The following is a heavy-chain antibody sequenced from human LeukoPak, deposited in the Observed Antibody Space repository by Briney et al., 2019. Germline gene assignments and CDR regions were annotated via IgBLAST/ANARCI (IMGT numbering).Heavy chain of an antibody. Sequence: SETLSLTCAVYGGSFSGYYWSWIRQPPGKGLEWIGEINHSGSTNYNPSLKGRVTISVDTSKNQFSLKLSSVTAADTAVYYCARGDPGYCSGGSCYSPPIQHWGQGTLVTVSS. J-gene: IGHJ1*01. CDR2: INHSGST. CDR3: ARGDPGYCSGGSCYSPPIQH. V-gene: IGHV4-34*01. D-gene: IGHD2-15*01. CDR1: GGSFSGYY.